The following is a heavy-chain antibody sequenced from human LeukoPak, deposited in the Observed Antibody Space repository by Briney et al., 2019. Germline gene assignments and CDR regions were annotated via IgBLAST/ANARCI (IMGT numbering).Heavy chain of an antibody. CDR3: AREVVVPAAGSYEYYYYYMDV. Sequence: ASVKVSCKASGYTFTNYGISWVRQAPGQGLEWMGWISVYNGSTKYAQKLQGRVTMTTDTSTSTAYMELRSLRSDDTAVYYCAREVVVPAAGSYEYYYYYMDVWGKGTTVTVSS. V-gene: IGHV1-18*01. D-gene: IGHD2-2*01. CDR1: GYTFTNYG. J-gene: IGHJ6*03. CDR2: ISVYNGST.